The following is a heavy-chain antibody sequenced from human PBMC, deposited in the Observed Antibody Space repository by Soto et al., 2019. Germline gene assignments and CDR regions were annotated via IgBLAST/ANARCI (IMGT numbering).Heavy chain of an antibody. CDR3: ARHTPAISISDH. Sequence: PSETLSHTCTVSGGSISSSSYYWGWIRQPPGKGLEWIGSIYYSGSTYYNPSLKSRVTISVDTSKNQFSLKLSSLTAADTAVYYCARHTPAISISDHWGQG. V-gene: IGHV4-39*01. D-gene: IGHD2-15*01. CDR1: GGSISSSSYY. CDR2: IYYSGST. J-gene: IGHJ1*01.